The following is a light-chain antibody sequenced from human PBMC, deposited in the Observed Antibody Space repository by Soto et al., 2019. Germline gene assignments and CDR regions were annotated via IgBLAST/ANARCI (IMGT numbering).Light chain of an antibody. J-gene: IGKJ3*01. Sequence: EIVXXXSPGXXXLSPGERATXXXXASQXVXXSYLAWYQQKPGQAPRLLIYGASTRATGIPDRFSGSGSGTDFTLTISRLEPEDFAVYYCQQYGSSPRFTFGPGTKVDIK. CDR1: QXVXXSY. CDR3: QQYGSSPRFT. CDR2: GAS. V-gene: IGKV3-20*01.